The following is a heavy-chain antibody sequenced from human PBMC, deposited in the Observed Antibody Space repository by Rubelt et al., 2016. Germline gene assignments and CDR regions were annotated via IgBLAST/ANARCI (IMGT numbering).Heavy chain of an antibody. CDR1: GFTFSDSG. CDR3: ARELRAAANYRTGLDI. J-gene: IGHJ3*02. CDR2: IRSKTNTYAT. D-gene: IGHD6-13*01. V-gene: IGHV3-73*01. Sequence: VQLVESGGGVVQPGGSLRLSCAASGFTFSDSGLHWVRQAPGKGLEWVGRIRSKTNTYATAYGASVKGRFTISRDDSKNTAYLQMNSLRTEDTAVYYCARELRAAANYRTGLDIWGQGTMVTVSS.